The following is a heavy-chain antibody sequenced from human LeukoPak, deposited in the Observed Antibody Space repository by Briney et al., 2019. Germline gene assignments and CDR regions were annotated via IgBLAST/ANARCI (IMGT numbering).Heavy chain of an antibody. V-gene: IGHV4-59*08. CDR2: IYYSGST. CDR1: GGSISRYF. Sequence: PSEALSLTCTVSGGSISRYFWSWIRQPPGKGLEWIGFIYYSGSTTYNPSLKSRVTISVDTSKNQFFLKMDSVTAADTAVYYCARLIGSSTVADYWGQGTLVTVSS. J-gene: IGHJ4*02. D-gene: IGHD1-14*01. CDR3: ARLIGSSTVADY.